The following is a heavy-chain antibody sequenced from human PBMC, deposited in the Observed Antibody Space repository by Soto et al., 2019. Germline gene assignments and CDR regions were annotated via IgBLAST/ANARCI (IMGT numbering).Heavy chain of an antibody. J-gene: IGHJ4*02. Sequence: SETLSLTCTGSGGSINTFYWSWVRQPAGRGLEWIGRIFSSGSTSFNPSLESRVAMSVDTSKNHFSLNLSSVNAADMAVYYCAREGSYSAYNFAHGIQLWSFDFWGKGALVTVSS. CDR1: GGSINTFY. V-gene: IGHV4-4*07. D-gene: IGHD5-12*01. CDR3: AREGSYSAYNFAHGIQLWSFDF. CDR2: IFSSGST.